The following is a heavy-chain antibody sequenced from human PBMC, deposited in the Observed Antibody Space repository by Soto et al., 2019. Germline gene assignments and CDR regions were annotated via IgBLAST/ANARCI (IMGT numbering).Heavy chain of an antibody. CDR2: IYYSGST. J-gene: IGHJ4*02. CDR3: ARGHGDYFDY. CDR1: GGSISSYY. D-gene: IGHD4-17*01. V-gene: IGHV4-59*01. Sequence: SETLSLTCTVSGGSISSYYCSWIRQPPGKGLEWIGYIYYSGSTNYNPSLKSRVTISVDTSKNQFSLKLSSVTAADTAVYYCARGHGDYFDYWGQGTLVTVSS.